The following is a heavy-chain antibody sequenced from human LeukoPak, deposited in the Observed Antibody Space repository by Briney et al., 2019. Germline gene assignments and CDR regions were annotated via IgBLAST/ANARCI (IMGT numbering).Heavy chain of an antibody. D-gene: IGHD4-23*01. CDR3: ARDMRKLTPLPDY. Sequence: PGGSLRLSCAASGFTFHDHAMHWVRQAPGKGLECVSLISGDGSGTYYPDSVKGRFTISRDNSKNSLYLQTNSLTTEDTALYYCARDMRKLTPLPDYWGQGTLVTVSS. V-gene: IGHV3-43*02. CDR1: GFTFHDHA. CDR2: ISGDGSGT. J-gene: IGHJ4*02.